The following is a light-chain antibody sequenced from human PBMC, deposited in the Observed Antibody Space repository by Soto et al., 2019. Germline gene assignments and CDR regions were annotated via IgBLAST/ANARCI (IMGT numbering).Light chain of an antibody. CDR2: SAS. V-gene: IGKV3-15*01. J-gene: IGKJ1*01. CDR3: QQYNKWPQWT. CDR1: QSIRTD. Sequence: EVVMTQSPATLSVSPGERATLSCRASQSIRTDLAWYQQKPGQAPSLLIFSASTRATGVPARFNGSGSGTEFTLTISSLQSEDFAVYYCQQYNKWPQWTFGQGTKVDLK.